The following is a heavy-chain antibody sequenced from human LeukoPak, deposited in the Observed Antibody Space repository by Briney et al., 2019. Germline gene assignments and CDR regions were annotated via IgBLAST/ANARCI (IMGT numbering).Heavy chain of an antibody. D-gene: IGHD5-24*01. CDR2: ISYDRSNK. CDR1: GFTLSSYG. V-gene: IGHV3-30*03. J-gene: IGHJ6*02. CDR3: ARDGVDEYNYLYGMDV. Sequence: GGSLRLSCAASGFTLSSYGMHWVRQAPGKGLEWVAVISYDRSNKFYTDSVKGRFTISRDSSKNTLYLQMNSLIAEDTAVYYCARDGVDEYNYLYGMDVWGQGTTVTVSS.